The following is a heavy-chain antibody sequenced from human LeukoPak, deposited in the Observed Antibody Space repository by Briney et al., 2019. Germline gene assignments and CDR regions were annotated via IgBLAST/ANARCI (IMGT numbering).Heavy chain of an antibody. V-gene: IGHV4-39*01. CDR1: GGSIRSSSYY. D-gene: IGHD6-19*01. CDR3: ARQVVAVAGTGYFDY. CDR2: IYYSGST. J-gene: IGHJ4*02. Sequence: SQTLSLTCTVSGGSIRSSSYYWGWIRQPPGKGLEWIGSIYYSGSTYYNASLKSRGTISVDTSKNQFSLKLNSVTAADTAVYFCARQVVAVAGTGYFDYWGQGTLVTVSS.